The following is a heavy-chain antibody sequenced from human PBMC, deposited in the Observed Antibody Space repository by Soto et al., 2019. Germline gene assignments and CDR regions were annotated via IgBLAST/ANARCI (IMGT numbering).Heavy chain of an antibody. D-gene: IGHD4-17*01. J-gene: IGHJ4*02. CDR2: IGYDGSNK. Sequence: QVQLVESGGGVVQSGRSLRLSCAASGFTFSNYGMHWVRQAQGKGLEWVAVIGYDGSNKYYADSVKGRFTISRDNSKNTLYLQMNSMRAEDTAVYYCAREDYGDSQDYWGEGTLVTVS. V-gene: IGHV3-33*01. CDR3: AREDYGDSQDY. CDR1: GFTFSNYG.